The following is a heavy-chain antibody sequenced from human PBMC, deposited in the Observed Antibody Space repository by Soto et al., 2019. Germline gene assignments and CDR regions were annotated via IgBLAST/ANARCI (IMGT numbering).Heavy chain of an antibody. CDR3: ARESEDLTSNFDY. J-gene: IGHJ4*02. CDR2: ISYDGSTQ. CDR1: GGTFNTSG. Sequence: PGGSLRLSCEASGGTFNTSGMHWVRQAPDKRLQWVAVISYDGSTQYYGNSVKGRFTISRDNAKNSLYLEMNSLRAEDTAVYYCARESEDLTSNFDYWGQGTLVTVSS. V-gene: IGHV3-30*03.